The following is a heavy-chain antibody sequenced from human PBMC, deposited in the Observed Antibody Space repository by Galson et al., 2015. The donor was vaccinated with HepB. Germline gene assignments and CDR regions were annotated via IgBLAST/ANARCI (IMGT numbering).Heavy chain of an antibody. CDR2: IYWDGDK. CDR3: AHSVADYGDYLNFDN. CDR1: GFSLSTNEVG. Sequence: PTQTLTLTCTFSGFSLSTNEVGVGWIRQPPGKALEWLALIYWDGDKRYSPSLKSRLTITKDTSKNQVVLRMTNIDPLDTATYYCAHSVADYGDYLNFDNWGQGTLVTVSS. J-gene: IGHJ4*02. D-gene: IGHD4-17*01. V-gene: IGHV2-5*02.